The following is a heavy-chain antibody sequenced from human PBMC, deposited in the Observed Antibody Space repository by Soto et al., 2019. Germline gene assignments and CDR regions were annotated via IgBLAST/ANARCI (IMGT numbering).Heavy chain of an antibody. CDR3: TTGLVPGRGAFDI. CDR2: IKSKTDGGTT. J-gene: IGHJ3*02. CDR1: GFTLSNAW. Sequence: GGSLRLSCAASGFTLSNAWMSWVRQAPGKGLEWVGRIKSKTDGGTTDYAAPVKGRFTISRDDSKNTLYLQMNSLKTEDTVVYYCTTGLVPGRGAFDIWGQGTMVTVSS. D-gene: IGHD3-10*01. V-gene: IGHV3-15*01.